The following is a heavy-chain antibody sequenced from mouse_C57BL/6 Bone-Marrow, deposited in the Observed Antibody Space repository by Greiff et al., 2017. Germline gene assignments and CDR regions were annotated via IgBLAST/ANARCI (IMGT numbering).Heavy chain of an antibody. CDR1: GYTFTSYW. CDR3: ARATTVVATPLDWYFDV. J-gene: IGHJ1*03. V-gene: IGHV1-64*01. D-gene: IGHD1-1*01. Sequence: VQLQQPGAELVKPGASVKLSCKASGYTFTSYWMHWVKQRPGQGLEWIGMIHPNSGSTNYNEKFKSKATLTVDKSSSTAYMQLSSLTSEDSAVYDGARATTVVATPLDWYFDVWGTGTTVTVSS. CDR2: IHPNSGST.